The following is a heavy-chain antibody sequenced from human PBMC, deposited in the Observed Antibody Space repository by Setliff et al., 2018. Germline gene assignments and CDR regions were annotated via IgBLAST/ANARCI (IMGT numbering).Heavy chain of an antibody. CDR1: GASIRSGTFY. V-gene: IGHV4-31*03. CDR2: ISYSGNT. D-gene: IGHD3-10*01. CDR3: ARGRSALVRGVVHHNYFDP. J-gene: IGHJ5*02. Sequence: SETLSLTCTVSGASIRSGTFYWSWIRLHPGKGLEWIGYISYSGNTYYNPSFEGRLALSVDASMNQFSLRLNSVTAADSAIYYCARGRSALVRGVVHHNYFDPWGQGNKVTVSS.